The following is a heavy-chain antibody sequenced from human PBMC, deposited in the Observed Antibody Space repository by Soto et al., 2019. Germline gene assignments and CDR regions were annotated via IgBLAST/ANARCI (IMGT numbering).Heavy chain of an antibody. J-gene: IGHJ6*02. CDR2: IIPMFGTA. D-gene: IGHD5-18*01. Sequence: SVKVSCKASGGTFSSYAMNWVRQAPGQGLERMGGIIPMFGTADYAQKFQARVTITADESTSTAYMELSSLTSEDTAVYYCARPVLMDTGVRYYYGMDVWGQGTTVTVSS. CDR1: GGTFSSYA. CDR3: ARPVLMDTGVRYYYGMDV. V-gene: IGHV1-69*13.